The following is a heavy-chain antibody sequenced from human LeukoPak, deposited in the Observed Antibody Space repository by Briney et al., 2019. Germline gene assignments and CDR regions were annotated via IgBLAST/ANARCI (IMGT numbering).Heavy chain of an antibody. Sequence: GGTLRLSCAASGFTFSAYGMGWVRQAPGKGLEWVSSINDNGGTSTWYADSVKGRFTISRDNSKNTLYLQMNSLRAEDTAVYYCAKEGVQTPSDWYFDLWGRGTLVTVSS. CDR3: AKEGVQTPSDWYFDL. CDR2: INDNGGTST. D-gene: IGHD1-26*01. V-gene: IGHV3-23*01. J-gene: IGHJ2*01. CDR1: GFTFSAYG.